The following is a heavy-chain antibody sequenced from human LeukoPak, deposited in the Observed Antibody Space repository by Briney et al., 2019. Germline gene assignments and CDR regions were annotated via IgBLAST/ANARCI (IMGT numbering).Heavy chain of an antibody. CDR1: GFTFSGHW. D-gene: IGHD1-14*01. Sequence: GGSLRLSCAAFGFTFSGHWMSWVRQAPGKGLEWVANINQGGSDKYYVDSVKGRFTISRDNANNLLYLQMNSLIGEDTAVYYCTRDRSRAEDDWGRGTLVSVSS. CDR2: INQGGSDK. V-gene: IGHV3-7*01. J-gene: IGHJ4*02. CDR3: TRDRSRAEDD.